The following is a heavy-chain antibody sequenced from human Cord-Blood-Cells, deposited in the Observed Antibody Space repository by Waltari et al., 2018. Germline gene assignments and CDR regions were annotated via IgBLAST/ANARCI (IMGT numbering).Heavy chain of an antibody. CDR1: GGSFSGYY. CDR2: INHSGST. D-gene: IGHD6-25*01. CDR3: ARGLAAAPYLFDP. Sequence: QVQLQQWGAGLLKPSETLSLTCAVYGGSFSGYYWSWIRQPPGKGLEWIEEINHSGSTNYNPSLKSRVTISVDTSKNQFSLKLSSVTAADTAVYYCARGLAAAPYLFDPWGQGTLVTVSS. V-gene: IGHV4-34*01. J-gene: IGHJ5*02.